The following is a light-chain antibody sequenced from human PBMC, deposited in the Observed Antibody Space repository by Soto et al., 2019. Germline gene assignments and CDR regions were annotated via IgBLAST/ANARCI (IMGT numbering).Light chain of an antibody. CDR1: QSINKN. CDR3: QQYNDWAPFT. J-gene: IGKJ3*01. V-gene: IGKV3-15*01. CDR2: GAS. Sequence: EIVMTQSPVTLSVSPGGSATLSCRASQSINKNLAWYQQRPGQAPRLLIYGASTKATGIPARFSGRGSGTDFTLTISSLQSEDVAVYYCQQYNDWAPFTFGPGTKVDIK.